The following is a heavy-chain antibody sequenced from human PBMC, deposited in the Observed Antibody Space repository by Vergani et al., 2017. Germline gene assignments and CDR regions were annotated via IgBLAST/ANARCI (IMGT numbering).Heavy chain of an antibody. CDR2: IYTSGST. V-gene: IGHV4-61*02. CDR1: GGSISSGSYY. D-gene: IGHD6-19*01. J-gene: IGHJ4*02. CDR3: ARGRWLVYYFDY. Sequence: QVQLQESGPGLVKPSQTLSLTCTVSGGSISSGSYYWSWIRQPAGKGLEWIGRIYTSGSTIYNPSLKSRVTISVDTSKNQFSLKLSSVTAADTAVYYCARGRWLVYYFDYWGQGTLVTVSS.